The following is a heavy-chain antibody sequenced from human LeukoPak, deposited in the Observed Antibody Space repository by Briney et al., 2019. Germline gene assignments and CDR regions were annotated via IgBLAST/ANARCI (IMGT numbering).Heavy chain of an antibody. CDR3: ASASPYYDSSGYPTGAARFDY. D-gene: IGHD3-22*01. CDR1: GGSISSYY. J-gene: IGHJ4*02. Sequence: SETLSLTCTVSGGSISSYYWSWIRQPPGKGLEWIGYIYYSGSTNYNPSLKSRVTISVDTPKNQFSLKLSSVTAADTAVYYCASASPYYDSSGYPTGAARFDYWGQGTLVTVSS. V-gene: IGHV4-59*01. CDR2: IYYSGST.